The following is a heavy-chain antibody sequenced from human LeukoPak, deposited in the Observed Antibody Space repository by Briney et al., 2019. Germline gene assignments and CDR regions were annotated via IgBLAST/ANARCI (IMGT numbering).Heavy chain of an antibody. CDR3: ARHFTGVGSYYMDV. CDR2: IYPGDCDT. J-gene: IGHJ6*03. D-gene: IGHD2-8*02. CDR1: GYSFTSYW. V-gene: IGHV5-51*01. Sequence: GESLKISCKGSGYSFTSYWIGWVRQMPRKVLEWMGFIYPGDCDTRYRPSFQGQVTISADKFISTASLQWSSLKASDTAMYYCARHFTGVGSYYMDVWGKGPTVTVSS.